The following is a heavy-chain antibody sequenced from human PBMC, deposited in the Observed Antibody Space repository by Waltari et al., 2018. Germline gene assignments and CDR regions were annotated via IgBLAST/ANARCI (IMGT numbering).Heavy chain of an antibody. CDR3: ARQAYDSDFYDF. Sequence: EVQLVQSGAEVRKPGESLKISCEGSGSNFATDWVGWVRQRPGKGLEWIGIIYAGDSDTRYSPSFRGQVTMSVDKSINTAYLQWSSLKAPDTAMYYCARQAYDSDFYDFWGRGTLVSVSS. CDR1: GSNFATDW. CDR2: IYAGDSDT. D-gene: IGHD4-4*01. J-gene: IGHJ4*01. V-gene: IGHV5-51*01.